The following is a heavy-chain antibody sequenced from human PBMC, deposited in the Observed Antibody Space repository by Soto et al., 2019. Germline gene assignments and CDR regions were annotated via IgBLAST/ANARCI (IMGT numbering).Heavy chain of an antibody. CDR2: IIPILGIA. Sequence: QVQLVQSGAEVKKPGSSVKVSCKASGGTFSSYTISWVRQAPGQGLEWMGRIIPILGIANYAQKFQGRVTITAEKSTSTADMELRSLRSEDTAVYYCAMEYCSSTSCYSDYWGQGTLVTVSS. V-gene: IGHV1-69*02. J-gene: IGHJ4*02. CDR1: GGTFSSYT. CDR3: AMEYCSSTSCYSDY. D-gene: IGHD2-2*02.